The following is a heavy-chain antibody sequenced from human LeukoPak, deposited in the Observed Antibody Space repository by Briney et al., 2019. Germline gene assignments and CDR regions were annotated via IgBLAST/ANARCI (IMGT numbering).Heavy chain of an antibody. J-gene: IGHJ1*01. CDR3: ARDKYGSGSSSWSRRIVS. D-gene: IGHD3-10*01. CDR1: GFIFSTYE. Sequence: GGSLRLSCAASGFIFSTYEMNWVRQAPGKGLEWLSYISYSGRSIYYADSVKGRFTISRDNAKNSLYLQMNNLRAEDTAVYYCARDKYGSGSSSWSRRIVSCGQGPLVTVSS. V-gene: IGHV3-48*03. CDR2: ISYSGRSI.